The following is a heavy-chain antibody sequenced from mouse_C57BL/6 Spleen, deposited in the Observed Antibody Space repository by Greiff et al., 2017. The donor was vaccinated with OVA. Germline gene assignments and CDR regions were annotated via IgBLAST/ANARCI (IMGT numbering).Heavy chain of an antibody. V-gene: IGHV1-78*01. CDR2: IYPRDGST. CDR1: GYTFTDHT. Sequence: VQLQQSDAELVKPGASVKISCKVSGYTFTDHTIHWMKQRPEQGLEWIGYIYPRDGSTKYNEKFKGKATLTADKSSSTAYMQLNSLTSEDSAVYFCAREFYYYGSSAAWFAYWGQGTLVTVSA. CDR3: AREFYYYGSSAAWFAY. J-gene: IGHJ3*01. D-gene: IGHD1-1*01.